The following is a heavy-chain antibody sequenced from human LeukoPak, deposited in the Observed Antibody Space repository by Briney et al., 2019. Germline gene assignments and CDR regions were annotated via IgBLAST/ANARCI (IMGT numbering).Heavy chain of an antibody. CDR1: GGSFSGYY. J-gene: IGHJ4*02. D-gene: IGHD4-17*01. V-gene: IGHV4-34*01. Sequence: SETLSLTCAVYGGSFSGYYWSWIRQPPGKGLEWIGEINHSGSTNYNPSLKSRVTISVDTSKNQFSLKLSSVTAADTAVYYCARGVYGDYYPLWGQGTLVTVSS. CDR2: INHSGST. CDR3: ARGVYGDYYPL.